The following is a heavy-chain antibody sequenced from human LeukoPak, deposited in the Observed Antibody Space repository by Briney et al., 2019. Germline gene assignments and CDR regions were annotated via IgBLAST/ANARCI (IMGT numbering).Heavy chain of an antibody. CDR2: IKQDGSEK. CDR1: GFTFSSYW. J-gene: IGHJ6*03. Sequence: PGGSLRLSCAASGFTFSSYWMSWVRQAPGKGLEWVANIKQDGSEKYYVDSVKGRFTISRDNAKNSLYLQMNSLRAEDTAVYYCARLPSIRPIGSGSYYNVFSTYYYYMDVWGKGTTVTISS. V-gene: IGHV3-7*01. CDR3: ARLPSIRPIGSGSYYNVFSTYYYYMDV. D-gene: IGHD3-10*01.